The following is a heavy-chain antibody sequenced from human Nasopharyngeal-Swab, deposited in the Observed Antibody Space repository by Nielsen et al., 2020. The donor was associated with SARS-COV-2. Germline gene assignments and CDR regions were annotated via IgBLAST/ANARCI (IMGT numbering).Heavy chain of an antibody. Sequence: SETLSLTCTVSGGSISSTSYYWVWIRQPPGKGLQWLGIIYYRGSTYYNPALKGRVTISVDTSKNQFFLKLNSVTAADTAVYYCAKSRIDMIVVALFDYWGQGTLVTVSS. CDR2: IYYRGST. CDR1: GGSISSTSYY. V-gene: IGHV4-39*01. J-gene: IGHJ4*02. D-gene: IGHD3-22*01. CDR3: AKSRIDMIVVALFDY.